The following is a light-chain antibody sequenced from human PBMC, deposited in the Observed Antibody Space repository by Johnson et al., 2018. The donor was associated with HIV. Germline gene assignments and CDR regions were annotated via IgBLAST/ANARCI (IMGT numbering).Light chain of an antibody. CDR1: SYNIGNNL. Sequence: QSVLTQPPSVSAAPGQKVTISCSGSSYNIGNNLVSWYQQLPGTAPKLLIYENNKRPSGIPDRFSGSKSGTSATLGITGLQTGDEADYYCGTWDTSLSAYVFGTGTKVTVL. J-gene: IGLJ1*01. CDR3: GTWDTSLSAYV. CDR2: ENN. V-gene: IGLV1-51*02.